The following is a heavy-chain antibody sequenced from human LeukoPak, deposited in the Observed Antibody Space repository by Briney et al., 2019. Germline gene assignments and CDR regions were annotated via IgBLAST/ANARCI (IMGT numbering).Heavy chain of an antibody. CDR1: TGSISSGGYY. CDR3: AGLAAAGTPHY. Sequence: SQTLSLTCTVATGSISSGGYYWSWIRQHPGKGLEWIGYIYYSGSTYYNPYLKSRVTISVDTSKNQFSLKLSSVTAADTAVYYCAGLAAAGTPHYWGQGTLVTVSS. CDR2: IYYSGST. J-gene: IGHJ4*02. V-gene: IGHV4-31*03. D-gene: IGHD6-13*01.